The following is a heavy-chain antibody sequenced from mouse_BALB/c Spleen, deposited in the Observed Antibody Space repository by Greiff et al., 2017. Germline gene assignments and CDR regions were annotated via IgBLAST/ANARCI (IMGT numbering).Heavy chain of an antibody. Sequence: EVKLMESGGGLVQPGGSLKLSCAASGFTFSSYGMSWVRQTPDKRLEWVATISSGGSYTYYPDSVKGRFTISRDNAKNTLYLQMSSLKSEDTAMYYCARLYRYDGYFDVWGAGTTVTVSS. CDR3: ARLYRYDGYFDV. D-gene: IGHD2-14*01. CDR2: ISSGGSYT. V-gene: IGHV5-6*03. J-gene: IGHJ1*01. CDR1: GFTFSSYG.